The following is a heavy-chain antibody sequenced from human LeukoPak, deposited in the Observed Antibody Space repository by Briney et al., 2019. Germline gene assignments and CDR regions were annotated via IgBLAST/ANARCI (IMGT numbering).Heavy chain of an antibody. CDR1: GLTFSSYA. V-gene: IGHV3-23*01. CDR2: INGSGGST. Sequence: GGSLRLSCAASGLTFSSYAMSWVRQAPGKGLEWVSAINGSGGSTYYADSVKGRFTISRDNSKNTLYLQMNSLRAEDTAVYYCAKDRSLLLIAAAGYWFDPWGQGTLVTVSS. J-gene: IGHJ5*02. D-gene: IGHD6-13*01. CDR3: AKDRSLLLIAAAGYWFDP.